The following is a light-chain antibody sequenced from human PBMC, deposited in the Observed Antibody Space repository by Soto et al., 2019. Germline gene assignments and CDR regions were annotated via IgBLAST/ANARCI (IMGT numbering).Light chain of an antibody. Sequence: QSALTQPASVSGSPGQSITISCTGTSSDVGAYNYVSWYQQHPGEAPKLLIYEVSDRPSGVSTRFSGSKSGNTASLTISGLLADDEADYYCNSYTRSSTLVFGTGTKVTVL. CDR2: EVS. V-gene: IGLV2-14*01. J-gene: IGLJ1*01. CDR1: SSDVGAYNY. CDR3: NSYTRSSTLV.